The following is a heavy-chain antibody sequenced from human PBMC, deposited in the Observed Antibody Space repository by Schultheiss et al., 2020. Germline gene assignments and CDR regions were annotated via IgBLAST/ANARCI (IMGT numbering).Heavy chain of an antibody. Sequence: SETLSLTCAVSGGSISSSNWWSWIRQPAGKGLEWIGRIYTSGSTNYNPSLKSRVTMSVDTSKNQFSLKLSSVTAADTAVYYCARGFLGSSLWGQGTLVTVYS. CDR1: GGSISSSNW. V-gene: IGHV4-4*07. D-gene: IGHD3-16*01. J-gene: IGHJ4*02. CDR2: IYTSGST. CDR3: ARGFLGSSL.